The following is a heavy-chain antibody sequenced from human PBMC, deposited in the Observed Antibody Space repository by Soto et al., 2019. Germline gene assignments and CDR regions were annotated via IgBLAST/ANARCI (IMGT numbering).Heavy chain of an antibody. CDR2: IKSKGAGWTT. J-gene: IGHJ4*02. CDR3: TTASPQTFCDGGPCYSVQTKIHDF. CDR1: GFTFGNRG. Sequence: PGLFNRLSYTAAGFTFGNRGISWVLQAPGKVLEWVGRIKSKGAGWTTDYSARVNCRCNISRDDSKDTMYLQMNSLRTEDTAVYYCTTASPQTFCDGGPCYSVQTKIHDFWGQGALVTVSS. V-gene: IGHV3-15*01. D-gene: IGHD2-21*02.